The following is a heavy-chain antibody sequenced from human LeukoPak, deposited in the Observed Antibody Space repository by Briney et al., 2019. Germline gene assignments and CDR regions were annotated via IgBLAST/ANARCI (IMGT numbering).Heavy chain of an antibody. CDR2: ISSSSSTI. V-gene: IGHV3-48*04. D-gene: IGHD3-22*01. J-gene: IGHJ4*02. Sequence: GGSLRLSCAASGFNFRAYSVNWVRQAPGKGLEWLSYISSSSSTIYYADSVKGRFTISRDNAKNSLYLQMNSLRAEDTAVYYCARVRYDSGFFLLDHWGQGTLVTVSS. CDR1: GFNFRAYS. CDR3: ARVRYDSGFFLLDH.